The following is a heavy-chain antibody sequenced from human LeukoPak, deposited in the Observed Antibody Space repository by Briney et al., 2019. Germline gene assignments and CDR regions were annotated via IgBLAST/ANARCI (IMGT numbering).Heavy chain of an antibody. CDR1: GFPFNAYW. Sequence: GGSLRLSCAASGFPFNAYWMTWVRQAPGKGLEWVANIRQDGDTKYYVDSVKGRFTISRDNSKNTLYLQMNSLRAEDTAVYYCAREFEIGDGLDYWGQGTLVTVSS. CDR2: IRQDGDTK. V-gene: IGHV3-7*01. J-gene: IGHJ4*02. D-gene: IGHD3-16*01. CDR3: AREFEIGDGLDY.